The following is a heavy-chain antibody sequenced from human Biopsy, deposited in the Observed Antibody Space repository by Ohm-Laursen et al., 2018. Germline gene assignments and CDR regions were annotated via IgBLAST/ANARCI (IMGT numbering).Heavy chain of an antibody. CDR1: GGSISSDY. J-gene: IGHJ6*02. CDR3: ARATNSTGWPYYYFYGMDV. V-gene: IGHV4-59*01. CDR2: IYYSGST. D-gene: IGHD2/OR15-2a*01. Sequence: SETLSLTCTVSGGSISSDYWSWIRQTPGKGLEGIGYIYYSGSTNYNPSLKRRVTISVDTSKNQFSLRLNSVTAADTAVYYCARATNSTGWPYYYFYGMDVWGQGTTVTVSS.